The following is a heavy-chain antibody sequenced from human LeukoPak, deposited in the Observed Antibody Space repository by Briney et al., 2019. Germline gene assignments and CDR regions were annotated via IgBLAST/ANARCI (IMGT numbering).Heavy chain of an antibody. CDR1: GFTFGDYA. CDR3: TRDPSDY. J-gene: IGHJ4*02. V-gene: IGHV3-49*04. CDR2: IRSKAYGGTT. Sequence: GGSLRLSCTPSGFTFGDYAMSWVRQAPGEGLEWVGFIRSKAYGGTTEYAASVKGRFTIARDDSKSIAYLQMNSLKTEDTAVYYCTRDPSDYWGQGTLVTVSS.